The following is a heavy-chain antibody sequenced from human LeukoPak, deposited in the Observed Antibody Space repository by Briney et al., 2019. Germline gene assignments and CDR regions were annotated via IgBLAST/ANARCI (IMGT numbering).Heavy chain of an antibody. CDR3: AKNGDRGAYCTGGTCYHYFYYYMDV. V-gene: IGHV3-30*02. D-gene: IGHD2-15*01. J-gene: IGHJ6*03. CDR1: GFTFSSYG. Sequence: GGSLRLSCAASGFTFSSYGMHWVRQAPGKGLEWVAFIRYDGSNKYYADSVKGRFTITRDNSKNTLYLQMNSLRAEDTAIYYCAKNGDRGAYCTGGTCYHYFYYYMDVWGKGTTVTI. CDR2: IRYDGSNK.